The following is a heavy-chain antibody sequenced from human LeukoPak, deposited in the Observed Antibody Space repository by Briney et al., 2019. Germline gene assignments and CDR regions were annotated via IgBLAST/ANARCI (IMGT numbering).Heavy chain of an antibody. CDR3: AKDLLDQDYGDYYFDY. CDR1: GFTFSSYA. J-gene: IGHJ4*02. CDR2: ISGSSSNT. D-gene: IGHD4-17*01. V-gene: IGHV3-23*01. Sequence: GGSLSLSCAASGFTFSSYAMSWVRQAPGKGLEWVSAISGSSSNTYYSDSVKGRFTISRDNSKNTLYLQMNSLRADDTAVYYCAKDLLDQDYGDYYFDYWGQGTLVTVSS.